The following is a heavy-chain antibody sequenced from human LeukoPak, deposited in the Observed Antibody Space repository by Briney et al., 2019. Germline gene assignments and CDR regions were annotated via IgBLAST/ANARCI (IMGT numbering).Heavy chain of an antibody. CDR1: GYTFTGYY. CDR3: ARDGQQLVPLYYFDY. Sequence: GASVKVSCKASGYTFTGYYIHWVRQAPGQGLEWMGWINPNSGGTNYAKKFQGRVTMTRDTSISTAYMELSRLRSDDTAVYYCARDGQQLVPLYYFDYWGQGTLVTVSS. D-gene: IGHD6-13*01. CDR2: INPNSGGT. V-gene: IGHV1-2*02. J-gene: IGHJ4*02.